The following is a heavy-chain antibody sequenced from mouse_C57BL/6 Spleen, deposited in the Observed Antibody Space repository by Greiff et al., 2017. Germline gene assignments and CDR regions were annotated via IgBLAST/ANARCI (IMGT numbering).Heavy chain of an antibody. CDR2: IYPGDGDT. D-gene: IGHD2-4*01. CDR3: AGTPRDYHKDAMDY. V-gene: IGHV1-80*01. Sequence: QVQLQQSGAELVKPGASVKISCKASGYAFSSYWMNWVKQRPGKGLEWIGQIYPGDGDTNYNGKFKGKATLTADKSSSTAYMQHSSLTSEDSAVYFCAGTPRDYHKDAMDYWGQGTPVTVSS. J-gene: IGHJ4*01. CDR1: GYAFSSYW.